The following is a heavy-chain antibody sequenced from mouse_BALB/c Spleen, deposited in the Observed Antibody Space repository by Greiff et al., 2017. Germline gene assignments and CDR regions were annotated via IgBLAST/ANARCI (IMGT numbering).Heavy chain of an antibody. CDR3: ARGNNDCGSSYEAY. CDR2: IWAGGST. D-gene: IGHD1-1*01. CDR1: GFSLTSYG. V-gene: IGHV2-9*02. J-gene: IGHJ3*01. Sequence: VMLVESGPGLVAPSQSLSITCTVSGFSLTSYGVHWVRQPPGKGLEWLGVIWAGGSTNYNSALMSRLSISKDNSKSQVFLKMNSLQTDDTAMYYGARGNNDCGSSYEAYWGQGTLVTVSA.